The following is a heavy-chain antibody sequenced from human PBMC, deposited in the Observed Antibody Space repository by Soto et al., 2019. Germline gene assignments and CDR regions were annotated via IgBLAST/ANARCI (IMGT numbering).Heavy chain of an antibody. CDR2: TYYRSKWYN. Sequence: SQTLSLTCVISGDSVSSNNVAWNWIRQSPSRGLGWLGRTYYRSKWYNNYAVSVKSRTTINADTSKNQFSLQLASVTPEDTAVYYCARGINSVIDIWGQGTMVTVSS. CDR1: GDSVSSNNVA. V-gene: IGHV6-1*01. D-gene: IGHD1-1*01. CDR3: ARGINSVIDI. J-gene: IGHJ3*02.